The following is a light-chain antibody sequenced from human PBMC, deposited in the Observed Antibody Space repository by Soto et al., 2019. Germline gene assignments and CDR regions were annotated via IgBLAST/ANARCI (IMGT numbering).Light chain of an antibody. V-gene: IGLV2-14*01. CDR2: DVS. CDR3: SSYTSSSTLV. CDR1: SSDVGSYNY. J-gene: IGLJ3*02. Sequence: QSVLTQPASVSGSPGQSITISCTGTSSDVGSYNYVSWYQQHPGKAPKLMIFDVSNRPSGVSNRFSGSKSGYTASLTISGLQAEDAADYYCSSYTSSSTLVFGGGTKLTVL.